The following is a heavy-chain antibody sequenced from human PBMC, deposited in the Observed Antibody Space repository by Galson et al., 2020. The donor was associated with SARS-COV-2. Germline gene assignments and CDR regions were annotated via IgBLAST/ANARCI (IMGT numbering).Heavy chain of an antibody. J-gene: IGHJ4*02. D-gene: IGHD1-20*01. CDR3: AKDIRYNLALFFDY. Sequence: SLKISCAASGFTFDDYAMHWVRQAPEKGLEWVSGISWNSGSIGYADSVKGRFTISRDNAKNSLYLQMNSLRAEDTALYYCAKDIRYNLALFFDYWGQGTLVTVSS. V-gene: IGHV3-9*01. CDR1: GFTFDDYA. CDR2: ISWNSGSI.